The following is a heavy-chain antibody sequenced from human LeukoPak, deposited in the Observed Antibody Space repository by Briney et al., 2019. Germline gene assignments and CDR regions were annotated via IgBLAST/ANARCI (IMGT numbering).Heavy chain of an antibody. Sequence: SETLSLTCAVSGYSISSGYYWGWIRQSPGKGLEWIGSIYHSGSTYYNPSLKSRVTISVDTSKNQFSLKLSSVTAADTAVYYCARQIRITMVRGVAGYWGQGTLVTVSS. CDR3: ARQIRITMVRGVAGY. J-gene: IGHJ4*02. CDR1: GYSISSGYY. V-gene: IGHV4-38-2*01. D-gene: IGHD3-10*01. CDR2: IYHSGST.